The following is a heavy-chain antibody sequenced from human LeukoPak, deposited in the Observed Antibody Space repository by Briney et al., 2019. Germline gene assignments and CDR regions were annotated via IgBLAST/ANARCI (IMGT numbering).Heavy chain of an antibody. Sequence: GGSLRLSCAASGFTFSNYRMNWVRQAPGKGLEWVSSISSSSSYIYYADSVKGRFTISRDNAKNSLYLQMNSLRAEDTAVYYCARDIPLYDSSGYYVDFDYWGQETLVTVSS. V-gene: IGHV3-21*01. CDR1: GFTFSNYR. D-gene: IGHD3-22*01. CDR2: ISSSSSYI. CDR3: ARDIPLYDSSGYYVDFDY. J-gene: IGHJ4*02.